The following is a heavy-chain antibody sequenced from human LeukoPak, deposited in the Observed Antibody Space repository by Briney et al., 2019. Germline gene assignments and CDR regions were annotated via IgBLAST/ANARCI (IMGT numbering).Heavy chain of an antibody. V-gene: IGHV3-74*01. D-gene: IGHD3-10*01. Sequence: GGSLRLSCVGSGLMFSNYYMYWVRQAPGKGLGWVSRIKNAGIDTIYADSVKGRFTVSRDNAKNTVYLQMSSLRDEDTAVYYCARGGYGHNMDVWGEGTTVTVSS. J-gene: IGHJ6*03. CDR1: GLMFSNYY. CDR2: IKNAGIDT. CDR3: ARGGYGHNMDV.